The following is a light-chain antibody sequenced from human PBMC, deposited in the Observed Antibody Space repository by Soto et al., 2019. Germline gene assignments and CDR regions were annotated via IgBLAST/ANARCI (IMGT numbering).Light chain of an antibody. CDR1: QSISNW. CDR3: QQYNSYSLT. V-gene: IGKV1-5*01. CDR2: DAS. Sequence: DIQMTQSPSTLSASVGDRVTITCRASQSISNWLAWYQQKPGKAPKLLIYDASSLESGVPSRFSGSGSGTEFTLTISSLQPDDFATYYCQQYNSYSLTFGQGTRLEIK. J-gene: IGKJ5*01.